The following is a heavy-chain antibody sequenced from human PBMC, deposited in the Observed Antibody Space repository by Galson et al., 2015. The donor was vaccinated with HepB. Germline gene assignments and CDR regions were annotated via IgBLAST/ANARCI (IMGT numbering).Heavy chain of an antibody. Sequence: SLRLSCAASGFTFSDYWMYWARQSPGKGLEWVSRIKSDGSDTNYAESVKGRFTISRDNGKNTLFLQMNSLRGEDTAGYYCAVRGGSWGQGTLVTVSS. CDR3: AVRGGS. J-gene: IGHJ4*02. CDR1: GFTFSDYW. CDR2: IKSDGSDT. V-gene: IGHV3-74*01. D-gene: IGHD2-15*01.